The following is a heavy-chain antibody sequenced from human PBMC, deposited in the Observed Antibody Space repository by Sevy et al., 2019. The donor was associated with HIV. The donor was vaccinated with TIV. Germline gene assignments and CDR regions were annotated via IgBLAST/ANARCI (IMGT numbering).Heavy chain of an antibody. J-gene: IGHJ4*02. CDR3: ARDNLIPVMVTMVRGALSYYFDY. D-gene: IGHD3-10*01. CDR1: GFIFTDSG. V-gene: IGHV3-33*01. CDR2: IWYDGINK. Sequence: SLRLSSAASGFIFTDSGMHCVRQAPRKRLWWGGDIWYDGINKYYVDSLKGRFTISRDNSKNTLYLQMNSLRAADTAVYYCARDNLIPVMVTMVRGALSYYFDYWGQGTLVTVSS.